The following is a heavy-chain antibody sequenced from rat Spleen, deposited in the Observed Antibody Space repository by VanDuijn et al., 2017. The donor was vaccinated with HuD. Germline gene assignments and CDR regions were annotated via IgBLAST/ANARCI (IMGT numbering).Heavy chain of an antibody. J-gene: IGHJ4*01. Sequence: EVQLVESGGGLVQPGRSMKLSCAASGFTFSDYYMAWVRQAPKKGLEWVASISPSGGSTYYRDSVKGLFTVSRDKAKSTLYLQMDSLRSEDTATYYCGRTSLQWFRMDAWGQGTSLTVSS. D-gene: IGHD1-1*01. CDR1: GFTFSDYY. V-gene: IGHV5-25*01. CDR2: ISPSGGST. CDR3: GRTSLQWFRMDA.